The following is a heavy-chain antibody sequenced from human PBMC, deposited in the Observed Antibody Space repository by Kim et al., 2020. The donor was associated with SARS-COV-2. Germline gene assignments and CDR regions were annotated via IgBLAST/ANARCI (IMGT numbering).Heavy chain of an antibody. CDR3: AKDARTGFWSGYGNYYYYGMDV. CDR1: GFTFSSYG. CDR2: ISYDGSNK. J-gene: IGHJ6*02. V-gene: IGHV3-30*18. Sequence: GGSLRLSCAASGFTFSSYGMHWVRQAPGKGLEWVAVISYDGSNKYYADSVKGRFTISRDNSKNTLYLQMNSLRAEDTAVYYCAKDARTGFWSGYGNYYYYGMDVWGQGTTVTVSS. D-gene: IGHD3-3*01.